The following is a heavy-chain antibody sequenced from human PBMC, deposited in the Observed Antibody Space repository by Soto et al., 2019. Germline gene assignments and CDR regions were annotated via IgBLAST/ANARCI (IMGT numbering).Heavy chain of an antibody. V-gene: IGHV4-59*01. CDR2: IYFSGST. Sequence: SETLSLTCAFSGGSITNYYWSLIRQPPGTGLEWIGYIYFSGSTHYNPSLTSRVTISVDTSKNQFSLKLSSVTAADTAIYYCARKGTYYRDAFDMWGQGTMVTVSS. CDR3: ARKGTYYRDAFDM. D-gene: IGHD3-10*01. CDR1: GGSITNYY. J-gene: IGHJ3*02.